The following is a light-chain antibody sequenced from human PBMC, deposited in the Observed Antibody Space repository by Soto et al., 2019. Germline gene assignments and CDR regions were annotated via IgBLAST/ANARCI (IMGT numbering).Light chain of an antibody. J-gene: IGLJ1*01. CDR2: DVT. Sequence: HSVLNQPPPRSGSPGQSITTSLPGNNREIGAYDYVSWYQQRPVKAPKLMIFDVTNRPSGVSDRFSGSKSGNTASLTISGLQTEDEADYYCSSYTSSSNPYVFGTGTKVTVL. CDR3: SSYTSSSNPYV. V-gene: IGLV2-14*01. CDR1: NREIGAYDY.